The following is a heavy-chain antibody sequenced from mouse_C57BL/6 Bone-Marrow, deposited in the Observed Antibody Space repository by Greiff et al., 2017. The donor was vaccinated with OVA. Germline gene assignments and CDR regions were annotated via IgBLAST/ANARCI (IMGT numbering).Heavy chain of an antibody. Sequence: EVHLVESGPGLVKPSQSLSLTCSVTGYSITSGYYWNWIRQFPGNKLEWMGYISYDGSNNYNPSLKNRISITRDTSKNQFFLKLNSVTTEDTATYYCARGDWFNDEDAMDYWGQGTSVTVSS. CDR1: GYSITSGYY. CDR2: ISYDGSN. J-gene: IGHJ4*01. V-gene: IGHV3-6*01. D-gene: IGHD2-12*01. CDR3: ARGDWFNDEDAMDY.